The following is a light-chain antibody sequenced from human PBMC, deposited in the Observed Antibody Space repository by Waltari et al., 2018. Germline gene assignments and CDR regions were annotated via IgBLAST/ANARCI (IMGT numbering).Light chain of an antibody. CDR3: QQYYDIPYT. CDR2: WAS. CDR1: PTLLYIPNNRNY. Sequence: DIVMTQSPESLAVSLGERATIRCKSSPTLLYIPNNRNYLSWYQQKPGQPPRLLMYWASTRESGVPDRFSGSGSGTDFTLTIGSLQAEDVAVYYCQQYYDIPYTFGQGTKLEIK. V-gene: IGKV4-1*01. J-gene: IGKJ2*01.